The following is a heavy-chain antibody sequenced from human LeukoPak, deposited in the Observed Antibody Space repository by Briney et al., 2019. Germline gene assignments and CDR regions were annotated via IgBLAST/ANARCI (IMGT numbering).Heavy chain of an antibody. D-gene: IGHD5-24*01. Sequence: SETLSLTCSVSGGSISSSYWSWIRQPPGKGLEWIAYTYYSGSTNYNPSLKSRVTISVDTTKNQLSLKLNSVTAADTAVYYCAGDREDGYNGGFDYWGQGTLVTVSS. CDR3: AGDREDGYNGGFDY. J-gene: IGHJ4*02. CDR1: GGSISSSY. CDR2: TYYSGST. V-gene: IGHV4-59*01.